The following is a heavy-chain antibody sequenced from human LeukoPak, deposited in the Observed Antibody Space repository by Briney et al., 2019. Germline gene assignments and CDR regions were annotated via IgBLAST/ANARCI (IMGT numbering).Heavy chain of an antibody. J-gene: IGHJ4*02. V-gene: IGHV1-18*01. CDR1: GYTFTSYG. D-gene: IGHD4-17*01. CDR3: ARDKTTDYGDEVGLDY. CDR2: ISAYNGNT. Sequence: ASVKVSCKASGYTFTSYGISWVRQAPGQGLEWMARISAYNGNTNYAQKLQGRVTMTTDTSTGTAYMELRSLRSDDTAVYYCARDKTTDYGDEVGLDYWGQGTLVTVSS.